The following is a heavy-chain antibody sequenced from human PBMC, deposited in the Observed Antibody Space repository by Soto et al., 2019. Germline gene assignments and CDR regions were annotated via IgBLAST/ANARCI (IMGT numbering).Heavy chain of an antibody. V-gene: IGHV4-30-2*06. CDR3: ARDYYGMDV. J-gene: IGHJ6*02. Sequence: TSETLSLTCTVSGGSITSGGYSWTWIRQSPGKGLEWIGYTYQSGSAYYNPSLKSRVTISVDRSKNQFSLNLTSVTAADTAVYYCARDYYGMDVWGQGTTVTVSS. CDR2: TYQSGSA. CDR1: GGSITSGGYS.